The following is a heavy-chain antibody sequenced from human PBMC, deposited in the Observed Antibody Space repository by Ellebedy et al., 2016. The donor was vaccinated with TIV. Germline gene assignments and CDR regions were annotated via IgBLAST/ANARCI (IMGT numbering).Heavy chain of an antibody. J-gene: IGHJ4*02. CDR3: ARGYSYESDY. CDR1: GYTFTSYY. V-gene: IGHV1-3*01. Sequence: AASVKVSCKASGYTFTSYYMHWVRQAPGQSLEWMGWINLGIGDTKYSQNFQGRLTITSDASASTVYMELSSLRSGDTAVYFCARGYSYESDYWGQGTLVTVSS. D-gene: IGHD5-18*01. CDR2: INLGIGDT.